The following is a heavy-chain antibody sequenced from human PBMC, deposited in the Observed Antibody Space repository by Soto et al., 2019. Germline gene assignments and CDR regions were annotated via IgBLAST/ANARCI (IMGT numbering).Heavy chain of an antibody. CDR2: ITGSGGST. J-gene: IGHJ4*02. CDR1: GFTFSTYA. D-gene: IGHD4-17*01. CDR3: AKDRYGDYGGIDY. V-gene: IGHV3-23*01. Sequence: EVQLLESGGGLVQPGGSLRLSCAASGFTFSTYAMIWVRQAPGKGLEWVSVITGSGGSTYYADSVKGRFTISRDTSKNTLFLQMNILRAEDTAVYYCAKDRYGDYGGIDYWGQGTMVTVYS.